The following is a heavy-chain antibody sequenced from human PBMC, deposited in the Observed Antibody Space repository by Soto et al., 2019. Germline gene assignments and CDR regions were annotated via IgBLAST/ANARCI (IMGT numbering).Heavy chain of an antibody. CDR1: GGSFSGYY. CDR3: WGRYIRNYYYGMDV. CDR2: INHSGST. V-gene: IGHV4-34*01. Sequence: SETLSLTCAVYGGSFSGYYWSWIRQPPGKGLEWIGEINHSGSTNYNPSLKSRVTISVDTSKNQFSLKLSSVTAADTAVYQCWGRYIRNYYYGMDVWGQGTTVTVS. J-gene: IGHJ6*02. D-gene: IGHD3-9*01.